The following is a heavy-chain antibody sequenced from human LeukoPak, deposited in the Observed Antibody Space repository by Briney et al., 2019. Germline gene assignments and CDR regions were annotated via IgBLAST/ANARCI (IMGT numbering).Heavy chain of an antibody. CDR1: GGSFSGYY. D-gene: IGHD6-19*01. CDR2: INHSGST. J-gene: IGHJ5*02. CDR3: ARPRGQWLVGAAFDP. Sequence: PSETLSLTCAVYGGSFSGYYWSWIRQPPGKGLEWIGEINHSGSTNYNPSLKSRVTISVDTSKNQFSLKLSSVTAADTAVYYCARPRGQWLVGAAFDPWGQGTLVTVSS. V-gene: IGHV4-34*01.